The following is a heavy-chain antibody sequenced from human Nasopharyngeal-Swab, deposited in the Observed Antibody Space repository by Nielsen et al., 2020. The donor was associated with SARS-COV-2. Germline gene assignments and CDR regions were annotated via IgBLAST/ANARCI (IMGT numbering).Heavy chain of an antibody. CDR2: INHRGST. D-gene: IGHD6-6*01. CDR3: ARGGIAARPDYFDY. J-gene: IGHJ4*02. Sequence: SQTLSLTCAVYGGSFRGYYGSWIRQPPGKGLEWIGEINHRGSTNYNPSLKSRVTISVDTSKNHFSLKLSSVTAADTAVYYCARGGIAARPDYFDYWGQGTLVTVSS. V-gene: IGHV4-34*01. CDR1: GGSFRGYY.